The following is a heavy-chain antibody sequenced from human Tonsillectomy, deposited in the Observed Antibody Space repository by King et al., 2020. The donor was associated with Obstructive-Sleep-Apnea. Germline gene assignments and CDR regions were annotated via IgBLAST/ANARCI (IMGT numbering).Heavy chain of an antibody. J-gene: IGHJ2*01. CDR2: IDYSGNT. D-gene: IGHD1-26*01. Sequence: QLQLQESGPGLVRSSETLSLTCTVSGGSNSSSNNYWAWIRQPPGKGLEWIGSIDYSGNTYDNPSLKSRVTISTDTSKNQCSLNLNSVTAADTAVYYCAESGAVNWYFDLWGRGTLVIVSS. V-gene: IGHV4-39*01. CDR3: AESGAVNWYFDL. CDR1: GGSNSSSNNY.